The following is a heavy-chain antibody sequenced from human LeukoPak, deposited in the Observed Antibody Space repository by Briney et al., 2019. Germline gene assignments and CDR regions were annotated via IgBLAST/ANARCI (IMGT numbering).Heavy chain of an antibody. Sequence: ASVKVSCKGSGYTFRSHGIYWVRQAPGQGLEWMGWISPYNDETNYARMFRDRVIMTTETSTTTAYMELRGLTSDDTAVYFCAREADTNSWYRPAFRLLDVWGQGTLVTVSS. CDR2: ISPYNDET. D-gene: IGHD6-13*01. V-gene: IGHV1-18*01. CDR1: GYTFRSHG. J-gene: IGHJ4*02. CDR3: AREADTNSWYRPAFRLLDV.